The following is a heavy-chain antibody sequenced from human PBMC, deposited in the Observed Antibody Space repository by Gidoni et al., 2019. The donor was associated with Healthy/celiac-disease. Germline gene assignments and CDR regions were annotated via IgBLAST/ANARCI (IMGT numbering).Heavy chain of an antibody. Sequence: EVQLVESGGGLVQPGRSLRLSCAASGFTFDDYAMHWVRHAPGKGLEWVSGISWNSGSIGYADSVKGRFTISRDNAKNSLYLQMNSLRAEDTALYYCAIVTMVRGVDAFEIWGQGTMVTVSS. CDR3: AIVTMVRGVDAFEI. CDR1: GFTFDDYA. J-gene: IGHJ3*02. D-gene: IGHD3-10*01. V-gene: IGHV3-9*01. CDR2: ISWNSGSI.